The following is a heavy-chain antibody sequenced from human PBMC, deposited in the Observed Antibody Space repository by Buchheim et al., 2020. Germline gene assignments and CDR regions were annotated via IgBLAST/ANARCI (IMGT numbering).Heavy chain of an antibody. J-gene: IGHJ6*02. CDR3: ARDPDYYGSGSYYSTGMDV. CDR2: INHSGST. CDR1: GGSFSGYY. D-gene: IGHD3-10*01. Sequence: QVQLQQWGAGLLKPSETLSLTCAVYGGSFSGYYWSWIRQPPGKGLEWIGEINHSGSTNYNPSLKSRVTISVDTSKNPFSLKLSSVTAADTAVYYCARDPDYYGSGSYYSTGMDVWGQGTT. V-gene: IGHV4-34*01.